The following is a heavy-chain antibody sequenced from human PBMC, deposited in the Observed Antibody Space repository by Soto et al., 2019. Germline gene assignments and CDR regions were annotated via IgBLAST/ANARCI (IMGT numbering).Heavy chain of an antibody. Sequence: LRLSCAASGFTFDDYAMHWVRQAPGKGLEWVSGISWNSGTIDYADSVRGRFTISRDNAKNSLYLQMNSLRAEDTALYYCAKDTTIVATRSFDYWGQGTLVTVSS. CDR1: GFTFDDYA. CDR3: AKDTTIVATRSFDY. V-gene: IGHV3-9*01. J-gene: IGHJ4*02. CDR2: ISWNSGTI. D-gene: IGHD5-12*01.